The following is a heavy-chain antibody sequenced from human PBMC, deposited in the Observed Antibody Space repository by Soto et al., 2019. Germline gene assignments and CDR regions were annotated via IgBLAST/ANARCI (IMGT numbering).Heavy chain of an antibody. V-gene: IGHV3-30*18. CDR1: GFTFSSYG. CDR3: AKDVYGWGYFLT. J-gene: IGHJ5*02. D-gene: IGHD3-16*01. CDR2: IAYDGSNK. Sequence: QVQLVESGGGVVQPGRSLRLSCAASGFTFSSYGMHWVRQAPGKGLEWVAVIAYDGSNKYYADSVKGRFTISRDNSKNPLYLQMNSLRAEDTAVYYCAKDVYGWGYFLTWGQGTLVTVSS.